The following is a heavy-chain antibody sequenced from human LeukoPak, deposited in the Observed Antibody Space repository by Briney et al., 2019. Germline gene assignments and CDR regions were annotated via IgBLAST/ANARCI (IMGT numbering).Heavy chain of an antibody. V-gene: IGHV3-30*07. CDR2: ISFDGSNK. CDR3: YIPYYDTSAYKGY. D-gene: IGHD3-22*01. CDR1: GFTFNSYA. Sequence: PGRSLRLSCAASGFTFNSYAIHWVRQAPGKGLECVAVISFDGSNKYYADSVKGRFTISRDNSKNTLYLQMNSLRAEDTAVYYCYIPYYDTSAYKGYWGQGTLVTVSS. J-gene: IGHJ4*02.